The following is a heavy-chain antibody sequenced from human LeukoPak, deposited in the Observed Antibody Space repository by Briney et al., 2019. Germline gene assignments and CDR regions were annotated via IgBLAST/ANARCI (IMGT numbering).Heavy chain of an antibody. Sequence: GGSLRLSCAASGFTVGNYAMHWVRQAPGKGLEWVSGISWNSGSIGYADSVKGRFTISRDNAKNSLYLQMNSLRAGDTAVYYCARTIEMATISYFDYWGQGTLVTVSS. J-gene: IGHJ4*02. V-gene: IGHV3-9*01. CDR1: GFTVGNYA. D-gene: IGHD5-24*01. CDR3: ARTIEMATISYFDY. CDR2: ISWNSGSI.